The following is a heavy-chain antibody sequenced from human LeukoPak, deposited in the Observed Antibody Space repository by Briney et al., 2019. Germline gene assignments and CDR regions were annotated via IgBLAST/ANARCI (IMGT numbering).Heavy chain of an antibody. CDR2: IKSKTDGGTT. V-gene: IGHV3-15*01. CDR3: ITFSTMIAVVGN. J-gene: IGHJ4*02. D-gene: IGHD3-22*01. CDR1: GFTFSNAW. Sequence: PGGSLRLSCAASGFTFSNAWMSWVRQAPGKGLEWVGRIKSKTDGGTTDYAAPVKGRFTISRDDSKNTLYLQMNSLKTEDTAVYYCITFSTMIAVVGNWGQGTLVTVSS.